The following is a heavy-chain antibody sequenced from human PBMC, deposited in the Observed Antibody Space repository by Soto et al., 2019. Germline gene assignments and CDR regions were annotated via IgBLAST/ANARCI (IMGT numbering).Heavy chain of an antibody. V-gene: IGHV4-38-2*01. Sequence: PSETLSLTCAVSGYSISSGNYWAWIRQPPGRGLEWIGSLYHIGSTHYNTSLKSRVTISVDTSKNHFSLELSSVTAADTAIYYCRSSTSCYDESCVDVWGQGPMVTVSS. CDR2: LYHIGST. CDR1: GYSISSGNY. D-gene: IGHD2-2*01. CDR3: RSSTSCYDESCVDV. J-gene: IGHJ6*02.